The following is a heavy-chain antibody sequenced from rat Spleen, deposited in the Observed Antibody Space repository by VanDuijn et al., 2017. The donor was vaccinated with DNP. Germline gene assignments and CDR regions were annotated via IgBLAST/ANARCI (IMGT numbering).Heavy chain of an antibody. CDR3: NRNEFGQPGVY. CDR2: IWSGGNT. CDR1: GLSLTSNS. D-gene: IGHD1-4*01. Sequence: QVQLKESGPGLVQPSQTLSLTCTVSGLSLTSNSVSWIRQPPGKGLEWMGVIWSGGNTDYNSALKPRLSISRDTSESQVFLTVNSLQTEDTGIYYCNRNEFGQPGVYWGQGVMVTVSS. V-gene: IGHV2S13*01. J-gene: IGHJ2*01.